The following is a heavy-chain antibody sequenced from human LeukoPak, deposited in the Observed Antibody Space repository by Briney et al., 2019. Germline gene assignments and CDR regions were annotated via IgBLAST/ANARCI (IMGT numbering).Heavy chain of an antibody. V-gene: IGHV3-23*01. J-gene: IGHJ6*03. CDR3: AGSNTYYSYYMDV. Sequence: GGSLRLSCAVSGFTFSSYAMSWVPQAPGKGLEWVSAIIGNGGTTYYADSVKGRFTISRDNSKNPLSLQMHSLRAENTAVYQCAGSNTYYSYYMDVWGKGTTVTVSS. CDR1: GFTFSSYA. D-gene: IGHD2/OR15-2a*01. CDR2: IIGNGGTT.